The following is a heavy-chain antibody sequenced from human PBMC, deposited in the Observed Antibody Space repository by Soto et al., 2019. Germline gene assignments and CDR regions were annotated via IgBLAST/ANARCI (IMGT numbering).Heavy chain of an antibody. CDR3: ARQKFDEESQLRYFDWSLLPTLNYFDY. V-gene: IGHV4-39*01. D-gene: IGHD3-9*01. J-gene: IGHJ4*02. CDR1: GASISSSSYY. Sequence: SETLSLTCTVSGASISSSSYYWGWIRQPPGKGLEWIGSIYYSGSTYYNPSLKSRVTISVDTSKNQFSLKLSSVTAADTAVYYCARQKFDEESQLRYFDWSLLPTLNYFDYWGQGTLVTVSS. CDR2: IYYSGST.